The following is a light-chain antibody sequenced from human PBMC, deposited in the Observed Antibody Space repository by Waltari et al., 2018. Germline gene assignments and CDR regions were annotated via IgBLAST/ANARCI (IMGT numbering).Light chain of an antibody. CDR3: CSYAGSYTFAV. V-gene: IGLV2-11*01. Sequence: QSALTHPRSVSGSPGQSVTISCTGTSSDVGGYNYVSWYQQHPGKAPKLMIYEVSNRPSGVSGRFSGSKSCNTASLTISGLQAEDEADYYCCSYAGSYTFAVFGTGTKVTV. CDR2: EVS. CDR1: SSDVGGYNY. J-gene: IGLJ1*01.